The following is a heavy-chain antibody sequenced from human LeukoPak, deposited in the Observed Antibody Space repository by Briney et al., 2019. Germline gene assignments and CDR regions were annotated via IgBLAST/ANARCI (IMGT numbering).Heavy chain of an antibody. D-gene: IGHD4-17*01. V-gene: IGHV4-39*01. CDR2: IDYSGST. CDR1: GGSLRSSSYF. CDR3: ASGPGRVTKDY. Sequence: SYTLSLTCTVSGGSLRSSSYFWRWIRPPPGKGREWIGSIDYSGSTLYNPSHKSRVTISADTPKQQFSQTLSSVPAADTVVYYCASGPGRVTKDYWGQGTLVTVSS. J-gene: IGHJ4*02.